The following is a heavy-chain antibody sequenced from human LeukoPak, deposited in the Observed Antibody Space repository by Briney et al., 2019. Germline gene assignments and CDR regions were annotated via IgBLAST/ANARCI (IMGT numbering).Heavy chain of an antibody. J-gene: IGHJ6*02. CDR1: GGSFSGYY. V-gene: IGHV4-34*01. Sequence: SETLSLTCAVYGGSFSGYYWSWIRQPPGKGLEWIGEINHSGSTNYNPSLKSRVTISVDTSKNQFSLKLSSVTAADTAVYCCARKLKYYYGMDVWGQGTTVTVSS. CDR2: INHSGST. CDR3: ARKLKYYYGMDV. D-gene: IGHD4-23*01.